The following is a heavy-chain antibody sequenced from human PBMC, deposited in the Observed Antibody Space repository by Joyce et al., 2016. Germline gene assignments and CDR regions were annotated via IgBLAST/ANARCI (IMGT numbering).Heavy chain of an antibody. CDR1: GFTFSSYA. V-gene: IGHV3-23*01. J-gene: IGHJ4*02. D-gene: IGHD3-3*01. CDR3: ATWAPTNYDFWSGYSYYFDN. Sequence: EVQLLESGGGLVQPGGSLRLSCAASGFTFSSYAMSWVRKVRGKGLAWVSTIRASGGSTYYADSVKGRFTISRDNSEDSLYLHMNSLRAEDTAVYYCATWAPTNYDFWSGYSYYFDNWGQGTLVTVSS. CDR2: IRASGGST.